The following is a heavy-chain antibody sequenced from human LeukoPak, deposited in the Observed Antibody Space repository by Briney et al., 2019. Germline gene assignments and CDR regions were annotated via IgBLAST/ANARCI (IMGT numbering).Heavy chain of an antibody. CDR2: IYTSGST. J-gene: IGHJ6*03. D-gene: IGHD2-15*01. CDR1: GGSISSYY. V-gene: IGHV4-4*07. Sequence: SETLSLTCTVSGGSISSYYWSWIRQPAGKGLEWIGRIYTSGSTNYNPSLKSRVTMSVDTSKNQFSLKLSSVTAADTAVYYCARSTVRIVQDMSPNHYYYMDVWGKGTTVTISS. CDR3: ARSTVRIVQDMSPNHYYYMDV.